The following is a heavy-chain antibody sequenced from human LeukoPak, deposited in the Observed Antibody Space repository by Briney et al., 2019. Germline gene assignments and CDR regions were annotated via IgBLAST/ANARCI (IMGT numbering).Heavy chain of an antibody. CDR1: GFTFSSYA. D-gene: IGHD2-8*02. Sequence: PGGSLRLSCAASGFTFSSYAMHWVRQAPGKGLEWVAVISYDGSNKYYADSVKGRFTISRDNSKNTLYLQMNSLRAEDTAVYYCAKLVGSAAATTDYWGQGTLVTVSS. J-gene: IGHJ4*02. CDR3: AKLVGSAAATTDY. V-gene: IGHV3-30*04. CDR2: ISYDGSNK.